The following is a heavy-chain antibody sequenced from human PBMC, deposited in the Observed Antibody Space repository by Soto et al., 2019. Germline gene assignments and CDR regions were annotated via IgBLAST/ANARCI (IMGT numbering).Heavy chain of an antibody. CDR2: IYYSGST. J-gene: IGHJ4*02. CDR3: ARNFAIHHSGYDLAFDY. D-gene: IGHD5-12*01. V-gene: IGHV4-59*06. Sequence: SETLSLTCTVSGGSISSYYWSWIRQHPGKGLEWIGYIYYSGSTYYNPSLKSRVTISVDTSKNQFSLKLSSVTAADTAVYYCARNFAIHHSGYDLAFDYWGQGTLVTVSS. CDR1: GGSISSYY.